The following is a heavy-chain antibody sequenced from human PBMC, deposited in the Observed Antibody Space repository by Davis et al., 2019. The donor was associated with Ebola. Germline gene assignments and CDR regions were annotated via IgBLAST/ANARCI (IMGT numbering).Heavy chain of an antibody. CDR2: IQPGDFDT. D-gene: IGHD1-1*01. J-gene: IGHJ5*02. CDR1: GYSFTNYW. V-gene: IGHV5-51*01. Sequence: GESLKISCKGSGYSFTNYWIGWVRQMPGKGLEWVGIIQPGDFDTRYSPSFQGQVTISADKSISTAYLQWSSLKASDTAMYYCARLATGTLNGWKINWFDPWGQGTLVTVSS. CDR3: ARLATGTLNGWKINWFDP.